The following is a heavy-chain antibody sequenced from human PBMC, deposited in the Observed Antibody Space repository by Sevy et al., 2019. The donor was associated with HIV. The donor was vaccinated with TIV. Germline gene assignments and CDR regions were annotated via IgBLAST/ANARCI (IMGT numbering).Heavy chain of an antibody. CDR3: AKDLGGSSYEFWSGYYNY. J-gene: IGHJ4*02. D-gene: IGHD3-3*01. CDR2: ISGSGGST. CDR1: GFTFSSYA. Sequence: GGSLRLSCAASGFTFSSYAMSWVRQAPGKGLEWVSAISGSGGSTYYAASVKGRFTISRDNSKKTLYLQMNSLRAEDTAVYYCAKDLGGSSYEFWSGYYNYWGQGSLVTVSS. V-gene: IGHV3-23*01.